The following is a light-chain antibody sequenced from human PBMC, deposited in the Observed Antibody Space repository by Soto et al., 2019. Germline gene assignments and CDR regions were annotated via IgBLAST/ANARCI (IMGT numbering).Light chain of an antibody. V-gene: IGLV2-23*02. CDR3: CSYAGSNTLYV. CDR2: EVS. J-gene: IGLJ1*01. CDR1: SSDVGTYNL. Sequence: QSALTQPASVSGSPGQSITISCTGASSDVGTYNLVSWYQQHPGKAPKLMIYEVSKRPSGVSNRFSGSKSGNTASLTISGLQAEDEAHYYCCSYAGSNTLYVFGTGTKVTV.